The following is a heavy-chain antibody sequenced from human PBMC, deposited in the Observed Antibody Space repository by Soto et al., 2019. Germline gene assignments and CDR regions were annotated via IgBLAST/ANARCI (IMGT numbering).Heavy chain of an antibody. CDR2: LSSTGGST. V-gene: IGHV3-23*01. Sequence: LESGGGLAQPGGSLRLSCAASGFTFSNYAMSWVRQAPGKGLEWVSALSSTGGSTYYADSVKGRFTISRDNSQTTLYLQLNSLRVEDTAIYYCAKMTVPYVRNYFDNWGQGTLVTVSS. CDR3: AKMTVPYVRNYFDN. CDR1: GFTFSNYA. D-gene: IGHD3-16*01. J-gene: IGHJ4*02.